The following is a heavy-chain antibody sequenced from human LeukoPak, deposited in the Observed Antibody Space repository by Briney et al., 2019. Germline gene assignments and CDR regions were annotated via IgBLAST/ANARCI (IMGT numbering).Heavy chain of an antibody. CDR3: ASAREYCINSNCYEYFQD. J-gene: IGHJ1*01. CDR1: GLPVRPSS. CDR2: IYSTGST. D-gene: IGHD2-2*01. V-gene: IGHV3-53*01. Sequence: GSLRLSCAASGLPVRPSSMSWVRQAPGKGLEWVSVIYSTGSTYYEDSVNGRFTISRDTSKSTVHLQLNRLRVEDTAVYYCASAREYCINSNCYEYFQDWGQGTLVTVSS.